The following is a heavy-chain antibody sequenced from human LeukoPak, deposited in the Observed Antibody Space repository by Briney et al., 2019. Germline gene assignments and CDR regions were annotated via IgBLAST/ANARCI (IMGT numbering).Heavy chain of an antibody. D-gene: IGHD2-15*01. CDR3: ARLRAIGYCSGGSCYDTAYYGMDV. J-gene: IGHJ6*02. CDR2: ISAYNGNT. V-gene: IGHV1-18*01. CDR1: GYTFTSYG. Sequence: ASVKVSCKASGYTFTSYGISWVRQAPGQGLEWMGWISAYNGNTNYAQKLQGRVTMTTDTSTSTAYMELRSLRSEDTAVYYCARLRAIGYCSGGSCYDTAYYGMDVWGQGTTVTVSS.